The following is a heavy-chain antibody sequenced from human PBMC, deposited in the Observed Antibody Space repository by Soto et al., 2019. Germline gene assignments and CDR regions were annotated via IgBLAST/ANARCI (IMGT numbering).Heavy chain of an antibody. CDR2: ISTYSGNT. V-gene: IGHV1-18*01. Sequence: QVQLVQSGTEVKKPGASVKVSCKASGYTFTSHGISWVRQAPGQGLEWMGWISTYSGNTNYAQKLQDRVTMTTDTSTITAYMELWSLRSDDTAVYYCAREEGSSWYGVDYWGQGTLVTVSS. CDR1: GYTFTSHG. CDR3: AREEGSSWYGVDY. J-gene: IGHJ4*02. D-gene: IGHD6-13*01.